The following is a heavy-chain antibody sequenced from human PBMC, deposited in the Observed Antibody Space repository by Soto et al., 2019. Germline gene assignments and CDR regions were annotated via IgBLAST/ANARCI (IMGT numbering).Heavy chain of an antibody. CDR1: GGTFSSYA. J-gene: IGHJ2*01. CDR2: IIPIFGTA. D-gene: IGHD6-13*01. V-gene: IGHV1-69*12. Sequence: QVQLVQSGAEVKKPGSSVKVSCKASGGTFSSYAISWVRQAPGQGLEWMGGIIPIFGTANYAQKFEGRVTSTADEPTSTAYMELSSLRSEDTAVYYCARGIAAAGVSWYFDLWGRGTLVTVSS. CDR3: ARGIAAAGVSWYFDL.